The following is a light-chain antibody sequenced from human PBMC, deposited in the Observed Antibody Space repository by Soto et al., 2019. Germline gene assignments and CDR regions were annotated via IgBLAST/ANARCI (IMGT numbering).Light chain of an antibody. CDR2: WAS. J-gene: IGKJ1*01. Sequence: VVTAAPGSPAVSPGERATNHRKSSQGILYNSDNRNYVAWYQQKPGQPPKLLINWASTRESGVPDRFSGSGSGTDFTLTISSLQAEDVAVYYCQQYYTSWWSFGQGTKVDIK. V-gene: IGKV4-1*01. CDR1: QGILYNSDNRNY. CDR3: QQYYTSWWS.